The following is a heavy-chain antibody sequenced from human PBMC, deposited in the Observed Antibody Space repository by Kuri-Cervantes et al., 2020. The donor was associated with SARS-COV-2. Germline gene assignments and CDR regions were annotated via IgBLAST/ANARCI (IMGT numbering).Heavy chain of an antibody. V-gene: IGHV4-39*07. CDR3: ARGGWESDYFGY. D-gene: IGHD6-19*01. Sequence: SETLSLTCTVSGGSISSSSYYWGWIRQPPGKGLEWIGSIYYSGSTYYNPSLKSRVTIAVETSKNQFSLKLSSVTAADTAVYYCARGGWESDYFGYWGQGTLVTVSS. CDR1: GGSISSSSYY. CDR2: IYYSGST. J-gene: IGHJ4*02.